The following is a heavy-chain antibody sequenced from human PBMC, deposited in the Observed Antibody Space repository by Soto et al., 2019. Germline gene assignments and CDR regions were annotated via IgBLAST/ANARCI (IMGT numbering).Heavy chain of an antibody. CDR2: IIPIFGTA. V-gene: IGHV1-69*01. J-gene: IGHJ6*02. D-gene: IGHD3-10*01. CDR3: ARDLWFGELLGTDGMDV. CDR1: GGTFSSYA. Sequence: QVQLVQSGAEVKKPGSSVKVSCKASGGTFSSYAISWVRQAPGQGLEWMGGIIPIFGTANYAQKFQGRVTITADESTSTAYMELSSLRSEDTAVYYCARDLWFGELLGTDGMDVWGQGTTVTVSS.